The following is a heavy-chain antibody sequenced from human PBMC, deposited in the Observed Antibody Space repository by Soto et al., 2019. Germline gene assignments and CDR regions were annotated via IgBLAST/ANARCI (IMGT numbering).Heavy chain of an antibody. CDR1: GYPVTAYY. D-gene: IGHD3-3*01. Sequence: QLHLVQSGAVVKKPGASVTVSCSASGYPVTAYYMHWVRQAPGRGLEWMGGINPATGAAKYTQTFQGRVTMARDTSTSKVFMELSGLTSEDTAVFSCARGGGVGVAGSAAFDMWGQGTVVTVSS. J-gene: IGHJ3*02. V-gene: IGHV1-2*02. CDR2: INPATGAA. CDR3: ARGGGVGVAGSAAFDM.